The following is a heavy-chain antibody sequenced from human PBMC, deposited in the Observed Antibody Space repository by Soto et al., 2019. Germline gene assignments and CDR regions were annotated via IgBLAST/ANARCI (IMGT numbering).Heavy chain of an antibody. Sequence: QVQLVESGGGVVQPGRSLRLSCGASGFKFSTYGMHWVRQAPGKGLERVAVISYDGNNKDYADSVKGRFTISRDNSKNTSYLQMNSLRGEDTAVYYCAKGLVGYVFGVQDYYFGMDVWGQGTTVAVSS. D-gene: IGHD1-26*01. CDR1: GFKFSTYG. J-gene: IGHJ6*02. CDR3: AKGLVGYVFGVQDYYFGMDV. CDR2: ISYDGNNK. V-gene: IGHV3-30*18.